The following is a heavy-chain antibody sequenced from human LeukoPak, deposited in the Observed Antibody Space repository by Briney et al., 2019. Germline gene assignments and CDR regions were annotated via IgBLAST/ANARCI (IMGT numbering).Heavy chain of an antibody. V-gene: IGHV3-74*01. CDR3: TRPYYYDSSGYFY. CDR1: GFTVSSYW. D-gene: IGHD3-22*01. J-gene: IGHJ4*02. Sequence: GGSLRLSCAASGFTVSSYWMHWVRQAPGKGLVWVSRINSDGSSTYYADSVKGRFTISRDNAKNSLFLQMNSLRAEDTAFYYCTRPYYYDSSGYFYWGQGTLVTVSS. CDR2: INSDGSST.